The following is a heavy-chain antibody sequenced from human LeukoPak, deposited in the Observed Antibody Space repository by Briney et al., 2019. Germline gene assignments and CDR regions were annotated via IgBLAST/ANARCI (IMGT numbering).Heavy chain of an antibody. CDR1: GYTFTGYY. D-gene: IGHD3-16*02. CDR2: IDPNSGGT. CDR3: VKGVIQMLYSLYYFDF. V-gene: IGHV1-2*02. J-gene: IGHJ4*02. Sequence: GASVKVSCKASGYTFTGYYIHWVRQAPGQGLEWMGWIDPNSGGTIYAQEFEGRVTMTRDTSISTAYMELSRLRSDDTAMYYCVKGVIQMLYSLYYFDFWGQGTLVTVSS.